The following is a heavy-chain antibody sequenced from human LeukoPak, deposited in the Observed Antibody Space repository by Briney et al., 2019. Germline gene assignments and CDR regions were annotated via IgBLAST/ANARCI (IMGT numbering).Heavy chain of an antibody. V-gene: IGHV4-39*01. CDR2: VYYTGTT. D-gene: IGHD3-16*01. CDR1: GDSIRGGSSY. CDR3: AGSSYSAISDASYYFFEA. J-gene: IGHJ4*02. Sequence: PSETLSLTCTVSGDSIRGGSSYWGWIRQPPGKGLEWIGGVYYTGTTLDNPSLQSRVTISVDTSKNQFSLRLTSVTAADTAVYFCAGSSYSAISDASYYFFEAWGQGTLVTVSS.